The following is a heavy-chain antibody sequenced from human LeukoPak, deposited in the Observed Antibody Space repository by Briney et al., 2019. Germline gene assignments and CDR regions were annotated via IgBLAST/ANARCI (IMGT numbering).Heavy chain of an antibody. J-gene: IGHJ5*02. V-gene: IGHV3-30*04. D-gene: IGHD5-18*01. CDR1: GFTFSSYA. Sequence: GGSLRLSCAASGFTFSSYAMHWVRQAPGKGLEWVAVISYDGSNKYYADSVKGRFTISRDNSKNSLYLQMNSLRAEDTAVYYCARDSTGYGYEEWSWGQGTLVTVSS. CDR2: ISYDGSNK. CDR3: ARDSTGYGYEEWS.